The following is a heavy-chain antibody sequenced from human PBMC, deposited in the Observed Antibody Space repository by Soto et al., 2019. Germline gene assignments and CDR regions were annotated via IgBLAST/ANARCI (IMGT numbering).Heavy chain of an antibody. CDR3: ARGRIAAAGSSYYYYYYGMDV. CDR2: INHSGST. Sequence: SETLSLTCAVYGGSFSGYYWSWIRQPPGKGLEWIGEINHSGSTNYNPSLKSRVTISVDTSKSQFSLKLSSVTAADTAVYYCARGRIAAAGSSYYYYYYGMDVWGQGTTVTVSS. J-gene: IGHJ6*02. CDR1: GGSFSGYY. V-gene: IGHV4-34*01. D-gene: IGHD6-13*01.